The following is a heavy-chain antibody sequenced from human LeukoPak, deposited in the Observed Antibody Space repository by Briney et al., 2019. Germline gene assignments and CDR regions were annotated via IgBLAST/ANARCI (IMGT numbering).Heavy chain of an antibody. V-gene: IGHV3-49*03. CDR1: GFTFGDYA. D-gene: IGHD5-24*01. CDR2: IRSKAYGGTT. CDR3: TREKEMATINFDY. Sequence: GGSLRLSCTASGFTFGDYAMSWFRQAPGKRLEWVGFIRSKAYGGTTEYAASVKGRFTISRDDSKSIAYLQMNSLKTEDTAVYYCTREKEMATINFDYWGQGTLVTVSS. J-gene: IGHJ4*02.